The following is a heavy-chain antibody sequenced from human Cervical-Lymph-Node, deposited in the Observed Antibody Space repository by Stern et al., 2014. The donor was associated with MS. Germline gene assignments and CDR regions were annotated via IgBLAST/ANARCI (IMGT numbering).Heavy chain of an antibody. CDR3: ARGRGANYRYYFDF. J-gene: IGHJ4*02. Sequence: EVQLVESGGGLVKPGGSLRLSCAASGFTFSSYSMNWVRQAPGQGLAWVASISSGGSYTYYADSLKGRVTITRDNDKKSQEQQKHSLRAEDTAVYYCARGRGANYRYYFDFWGQGTLVTVSS. CDR1: GFTFSSYS. D-gene: IGHD4/OR15-4a*01. CDR2: ISSGGSYT. V-gene: IGHV3-21*01.